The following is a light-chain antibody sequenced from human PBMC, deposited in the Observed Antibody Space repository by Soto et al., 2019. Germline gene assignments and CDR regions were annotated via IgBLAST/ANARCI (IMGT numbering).Light chain of an antibody. CDR3: QQYNSFPT. CDR2: KAS. J-gene: IGKJ1*01. Sequence: DIQMTQSPSTLSASVGDRVTSTCRARQSIRSWLAWYQQKPGKAPKLLIYKASSLESGVPSRFSGSGSGTEFTRTISSLQPDDFATYYCQQYNSFPTFGQETKVESK. CDR1: QSIRSW. V-gene: IGKV1-5*03.